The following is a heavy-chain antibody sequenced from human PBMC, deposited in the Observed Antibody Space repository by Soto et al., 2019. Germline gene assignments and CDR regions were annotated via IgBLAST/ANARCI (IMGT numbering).Heavy chain of an antibody. J-gene: IGHJ4*02. V-gene: IGHV1-3*01. CDR1: GYTFTSYA. CDR2: INAGNGHT. CDR3: ARGLPVTMDY. Sequence: QVQLVQSGAEVKKPGASVKVSCKASGYTFTSYAMHWVRQAPGQRLEWMGWINAGNGHTKYSQKFQGRVTITRDTSASTAYMKLSSLRSEDTAVYYCARGLPVTMDYWGQGTLVTVSS. D-gene: IGHD4-17*01.